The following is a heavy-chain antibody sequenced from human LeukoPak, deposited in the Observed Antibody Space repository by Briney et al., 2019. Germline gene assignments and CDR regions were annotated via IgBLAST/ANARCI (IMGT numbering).Heavy chain of an antibody. V-gene: IGHV1-8*01. CDR2: MNPNSGNT. CDR1: GYTFTSYD. J-gene: IGHJ3*02. CDR3: ARDFRMGGHSANAFDI. D-gene: IGHD4/OR15-4a*01. Sequence: ASVKVSCKASGYTFTSYDVNWVRQATGQGLEWMGWMNPNSGNTGYAQKFQGRVTMTRNTSISTAYMELSSLRSEDTAVYYCARDFRMGGHSANAFDIWGQGTMVTVSS.